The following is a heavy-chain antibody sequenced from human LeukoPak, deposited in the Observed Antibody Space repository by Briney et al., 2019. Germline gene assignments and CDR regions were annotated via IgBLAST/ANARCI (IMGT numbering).Heavy chain of an antibody. CDR3: VKDRTGTYTLDY. D-gene: IGHD3-10*01. CDR1: GFTFSNYA. CDR2: ISDAGSRQ. V-gene: IGHV3-30-3*01. Sequence: GRSLRLSCAATGFTFSNYAIHWGRQAPGKGLEWVAFISDAGSRQHYANSVKGRFTISRDNSKNTLNLQMNSLRAEDTAVYYCVKDRTGTYTLDYWGQGTLVTVSS. J-gene: IGHJ4*02.